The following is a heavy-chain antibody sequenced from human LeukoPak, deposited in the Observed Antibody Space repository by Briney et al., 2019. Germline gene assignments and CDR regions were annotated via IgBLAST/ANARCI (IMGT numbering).Heavy chain of an antibody. V-gene: IGHV1-8*02. CDR2: MNPNSGNT. D-gene: IGHD6-19*01. CDR1: GYTFTSYG. CDR3: ARGRIAVAGAYKTNWFDP. Sequence: ASVKVSCKASGYTFTSYGITWVRQAPGQGLEWMGWMNPNSGNTGYAQKFQGRVTMTRNTSISTAYMELSSLRSEDTAVYYCARGRIAVAGAYKTNWFDPWGQGTLVTVSS. J-gene: IGHJ5*02.